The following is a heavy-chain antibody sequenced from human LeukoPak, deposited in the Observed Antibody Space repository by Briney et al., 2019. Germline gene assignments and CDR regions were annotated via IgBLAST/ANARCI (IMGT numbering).Heavy chain of an antibody. Sequence: EASVKVSCKASGYTFTSYGISWVRQAPGQGLEWLGWINPKTGVTKYAQKFLGRVTMTSDTSTSTAYMELSRLTSDDTAHYFCARDIILDSWGQGTLVTVSS. D-gene: IGHD1-14*01. CDR3: ARDIILDS. CDR2: INPKTGVT. CDR1: GYTFTSYG. J-gene: IGHJ5*01. V-gene: IGHV1-2*02.